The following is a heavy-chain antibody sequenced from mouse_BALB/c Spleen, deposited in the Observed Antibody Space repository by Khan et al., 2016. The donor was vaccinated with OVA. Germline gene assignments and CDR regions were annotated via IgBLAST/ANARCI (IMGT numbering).Heavy chain of an antibody. D-gene: IGHD2-14*01. V-gene: IGHV1-4*01. CDR3: VGDGAYHRNDGWFAY. J-gene: IGHJ3*01. CDR2: INPSNDYT. Sequence: QVQLQQPGAELARPGASVKMSCKASGYTFTSYTIHWIKKRPGQGLEWIGYINPSNDYTNYNQKFKDKATLTTDKSSTTAYLRLSSLTSDDSAVYNCVGDGAYHRNDGWFAYWGQGTLVTVSA. CDR1: GYTFTSYT.